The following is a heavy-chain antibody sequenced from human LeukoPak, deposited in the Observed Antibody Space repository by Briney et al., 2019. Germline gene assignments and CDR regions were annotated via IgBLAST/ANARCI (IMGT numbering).Heavy chain of an antibody. J-gene: IGHJ4*02. CDR1: GGSISSGSYY. CDR2: IYTSGST. Sequence: SQTLSLTCTVSGGSISSGSYYWSWIRQPAGKGLEWIGRIYTSGSTYYNPSLKSRVTISVDTSKNQFSLNLSSVTAADTAVYYCARQSPPGAAAEDDYWGQGTLVTVSS. D-gene: IGHD6-13*01. CDR3: ARQSPPGAAAEDDY. V-gene: IGHV4-61*02.